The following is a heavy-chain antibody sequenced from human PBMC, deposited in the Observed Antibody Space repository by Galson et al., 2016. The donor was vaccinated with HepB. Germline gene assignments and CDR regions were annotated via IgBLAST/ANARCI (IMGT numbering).Heavy chain of an antibody. CDR1: GFTFSRYG. D-gene: IGHD1-1*01. CDR3: AKGGMSLSYQLLVDYFYYAMDV. Sequence: SLRLSCAASGFTFSRYGMHWVRQAPGKGLEWVAIISYDGMNEYYAESVKGRFTISRDNSKNKVFLQMESLRTEDTALYYCAKGGMSLSYQLLVDYFYYAMDVWGRGTTVTVSS. J-gene: IGHJ6*02. V-gene: IGHV3-30*18. CDR2: ISYDGMNE.